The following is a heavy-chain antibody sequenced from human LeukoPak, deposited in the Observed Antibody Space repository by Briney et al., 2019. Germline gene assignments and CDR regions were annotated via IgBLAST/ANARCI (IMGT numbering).Heavy chain of an antibody. CDR3: ARGKGYCSSTSCSYYYYYMDV. D-gene: IGHD2-2*01. Sequence: SQTLSLTCAISGDSVSSNSAAWNWIRQSPSRGLEWLGRTYYRSKWYNDYAVSVKSRITINPDTSKNQFSLQLNSVTPEDTAVHYCARGKGYCSSTSCSYYYYYMDVWGKGTTVTVSS. J-gene: IGHJ6*03. CDR2: TYYRSKWYN. V-gene: IGHV6-1*01. CDR1: GDSVSSNSAA.